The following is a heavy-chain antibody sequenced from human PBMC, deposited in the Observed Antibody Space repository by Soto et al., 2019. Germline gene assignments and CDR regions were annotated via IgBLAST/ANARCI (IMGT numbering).Heavy chain of an antibody. V-gene: IGHV5-51*01. CDR3: ARQVGSSGVYYYGMDV. CDR1: GYSFTSYW. D-gene: IGHD6-6*01. Sequence: PGESLKISCKGSGYSFTSYWIGWVRQMPGKGLEWMGITYPGDSDTRYSPSFQGQVTISADKSISTAYLQWSSLKASDTAMYYCARQVGSSGVYYYGMDVWGQGTTVTVSS. J-gene: IGHJ6*02. CDR2: TYPGDSDT.